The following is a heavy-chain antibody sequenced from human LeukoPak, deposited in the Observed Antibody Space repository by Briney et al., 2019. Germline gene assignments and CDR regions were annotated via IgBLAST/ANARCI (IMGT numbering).Heavy chain of an antibody. D-gene: IGHD4-23*01. J-gene: IGHJ4*02. V-gene: IGHV1-46*01. CDR2: INPSGDNT. Sequence: GASVKASCKASGYIFTTYYVHWVRQAPGQGLEWMGIINPSGDNTTYAQKFQGRVTMTRDTSTRTVYMELSSLRSEDTAVYYCARDPRYGGNTLFDYWGQGTLVTVSS. CDR3: ARDPRYGGNTLFDY. CDR1: GYIFTTYY.